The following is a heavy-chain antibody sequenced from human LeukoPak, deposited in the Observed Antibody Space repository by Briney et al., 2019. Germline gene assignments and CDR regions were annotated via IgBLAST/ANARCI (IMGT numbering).Heavy chain of an antibody. CDR1: GGSFSGYY. D-gene: IGHD6-13*01. J-gene: IGHJ5*02. CDR3: ARAPSWYPYNWFDP. V-gene: IGHV4-34*01. Sequence: SETLSLTCAVYGGSFSGYYWSWIRQPPGKGREWIGEINHSGSTNYNPSLKSRVTISVDTSKNQFSLKLSSVTAADTAVYYCARAPSWYPYNWFDPWGQGTLVTVSS. CDR2: INHSGST.